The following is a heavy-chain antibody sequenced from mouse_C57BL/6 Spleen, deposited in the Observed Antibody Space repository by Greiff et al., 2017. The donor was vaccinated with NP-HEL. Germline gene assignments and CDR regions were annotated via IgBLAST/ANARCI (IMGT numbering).Heavy chain of an antibody. CDR3: ARVAAVTTRDYYAMDY. CDR2: ISDGGSYT. J-gene: IGHJ4*01. Sequence: EVMLVESGGGLVKPGGSLKLSCAASGFTFSSYAMSWVRQTPEKRLEWVATISDGGSYTYYPDNVKGRFTISRDNAKNNLYLQMSHLKSEDTAMYYCARVAAVTTRDYYAMDYWGQGTSVTVSS. CDR1: GFTFSSYA. V-gene: IGHV5-4*03. D-gene: IGHD2-2*01.